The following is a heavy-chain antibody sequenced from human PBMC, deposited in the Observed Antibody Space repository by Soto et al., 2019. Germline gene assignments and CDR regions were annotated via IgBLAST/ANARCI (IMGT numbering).Heavy chain of an antibody. J-gene: IGHJ5*02. CDR2: IIPLFGTT. Sequence: SVKVSCKASGVTFNSFTVSWVRQAPGQGLEWMGGIIPLFGTTNYGQKFQGRVTISADKSTNTAYMELSRLTSEDTAVYYCARASPQSHSESDINPYPSWGQGTLVTVSS. CDR1: GVTFNSFT. CDR3: ARASPQSHSESDINPYPS. V-gene: IGHV1-69*06. D-gene: IGHD2-15*01.